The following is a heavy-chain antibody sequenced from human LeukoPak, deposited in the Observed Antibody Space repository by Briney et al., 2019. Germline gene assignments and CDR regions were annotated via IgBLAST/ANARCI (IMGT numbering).Heavy chain of an antibody. CDR1: GFTFSSYW. D-gene: IGHD3-22*01. V-gene: IGHV3-7*01. Sequence: EGSLRLSCAASGFTFSSYWMSWVRQAPGKGLEWVANIKQDGSEKYYVDSVKGRFTISRDNAKNSLYLQMNSLRAEDTAVYYCARDEYYYDSSGCRFDYWGQGTLVTVSS. J-gene: IGHJ4*02. CDR3: ARDEYYYDSSGCRFDY. CDR2: IKQDGSEK.